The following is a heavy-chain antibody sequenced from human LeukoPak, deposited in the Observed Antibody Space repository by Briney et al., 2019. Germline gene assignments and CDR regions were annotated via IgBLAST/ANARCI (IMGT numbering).Heavy chain of an antibody. Sequence: GASVKVSCKVSGYTLTELSMHWVRQAPGKGLEWMGGFDPEDGETIYAQKFQGRVTMTEDTSTDTAYLQWSSLKASDTAMYYCARLYYGSGSRIDYWGQGTLVTVSS. CDR2: FDPEDGET. CDR3: ARLYYGSGSRIDY. CDR1: GYTLTELS. V-gene: IGHV1-24*01. D-gene: IGHD3-10*01. J-gene: IGHJ4*02.